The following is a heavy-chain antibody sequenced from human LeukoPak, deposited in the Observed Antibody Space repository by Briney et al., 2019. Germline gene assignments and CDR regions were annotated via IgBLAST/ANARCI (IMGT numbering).Heavy chain of an antibody. J-gene: IGHJ4*02. V-gene: IGHV3-20*04. D-gene: IGHD3-22*01. CDR3: ASVPDDASGNSRYYFKT. Sequence: GGSLKPSCAASGFRLDAFGMSWVRQVPGKGLEWVSGIEWNGGRREYADSVKGRFTISRDNAKNSLYLQMKNLRAEDTALYYCASVPDDASGNSRYYFKTWGEGNLVTVSS. CDR2: IEWNGGRR. CDR1: GFRLDAFG.